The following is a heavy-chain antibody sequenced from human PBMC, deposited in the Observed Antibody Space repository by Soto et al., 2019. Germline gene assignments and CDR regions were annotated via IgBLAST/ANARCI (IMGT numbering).Heavy chain of an antibody. CDR2: IIPIFGTA. D-gene: IGHD6-19*01. CDR3: ARGAEQWRVPTGTGMDV. V-gene: IGHV1-69*06. CDR1: GGTFSSYA. J-gene: IGHJ6*04. Sequence: SVKVSCKASGGTFSSYAISWVRQAPGQGLEWMGGIIPIFGTANYAQKFQGRVTITADKSTSTAYMELSSLRSEDTAVYYCARGAEQWRVPTGTGMDVWGKGPTVTVPP.